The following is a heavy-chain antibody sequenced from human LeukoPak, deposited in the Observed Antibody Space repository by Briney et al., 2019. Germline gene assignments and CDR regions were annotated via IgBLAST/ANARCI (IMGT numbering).Heavy chain of an antibody. CDR1: GRSFNGYY. Sequence: ETLSLTCAVYGRSFNGYYWSWIRQPPGKGLEWVSSISSSSSYIYYADSVKGRFTISRDNAKNSLYLQMNSLRAEDTAVYYCARAVGPYSSSWYGLLGYWGQGTLVTVSS. CDR2: ISSSSSYI. V-gene: IGHV3-21*01. J-gene: IGHJ4*02. D-gene: IGHD6-13*01. CDR3: ARAVGPYSSSWYGLLGY.